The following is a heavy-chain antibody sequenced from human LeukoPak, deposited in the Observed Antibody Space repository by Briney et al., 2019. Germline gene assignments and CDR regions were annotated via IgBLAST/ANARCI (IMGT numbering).Heavy chain of an antibody. Sequence: SETLSLTCAVYGGSFSGYYWSWIRQPPGKGLEWIGEINHRGSTNYNPSLKSRVTISVDTSKNQFSLKLSSVTAADTAVYYCARGFVEGDYVGRGALGYYFDYWGQGTLVTVSS. V-gene: IGHV4-34*01. J-gene: IGHJ4*02. CDR2: INHRGST. CDR1: GGSFSGYY. CDR3: ARGFVEGDYVGRGALGYYFDY. D-gene: IGHD4-23*01.